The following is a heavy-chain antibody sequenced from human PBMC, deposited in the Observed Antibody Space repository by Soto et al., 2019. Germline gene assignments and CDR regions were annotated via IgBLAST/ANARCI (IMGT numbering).Heavy chain of an antibody. V-gene: IGHV4-39*01. J-gene: IGHJ5*02. CDR3: ARHVTLFHYDFWSGYTCISQVVPNNWFDP. D-gene: IGHD3-3*01. CDR2: IYYSGST. CDR1: GASISSSSYY. Sequence: SETLSLTCTVSGASISSSSYYWGWIRQPPGKGLEWIGSIYYSGSTYYNPSLKSRVTISVDTSKNQFSLKLSSVTAADTAVYYCARHVTLFHYDFWSGYTCISQVVPNNWFDPWGQGTLVTVSS.